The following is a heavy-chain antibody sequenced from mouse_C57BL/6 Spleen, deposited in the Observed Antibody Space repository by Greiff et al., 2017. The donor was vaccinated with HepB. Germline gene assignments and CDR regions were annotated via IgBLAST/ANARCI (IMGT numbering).Heavy chain of an antibody. CDR3: ARKEETDSSGYEDYAMDY. V-gene: IGHV1-39*01. J-gene: IGHJ4*01. D-gene: IGHD3-2*02. CDR1: GYSFTDYN. Sequence: VQLQQSGPELVKPGASVKISCKASGYSFTDYNMNWVKQSNGKSLEWIGVINPNYGTTSYNQKFKGKATLTVDQSSSTAYMQLNSLTSEDSAVYYCARKEETDSSGYEDYAMDYWGQGTSVTVSS. CDR2: INPNYGTT.